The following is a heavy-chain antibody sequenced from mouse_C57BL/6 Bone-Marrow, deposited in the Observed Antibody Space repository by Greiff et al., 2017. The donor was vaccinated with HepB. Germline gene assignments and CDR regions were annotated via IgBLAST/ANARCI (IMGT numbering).Heavy chain of an antibody. CDR2: IDPSDSYT. Sequence: QVQLQQPGAELVMPGASVKLSCKASGYTFTSYWMHWVKQRPGQGLEWIGEIDPSDSYTNYNQKFKGKSTLTVDKSSSTAYMQLSSLTSEDSAVYYCAISPYSYAMDYWGQGTSVTVSS. V-gene: IGHV1-69*01. CDR1: GYTFTSYW. J-gene: IGHJ4*01. CDR3: AISPYSYAMDY.